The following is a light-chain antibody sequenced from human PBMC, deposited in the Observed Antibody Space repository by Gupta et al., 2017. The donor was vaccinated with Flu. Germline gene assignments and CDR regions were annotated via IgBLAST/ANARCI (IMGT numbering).Light chain of an antibody. CDR1: QSVSNN. CDR3: HQEHYWPNT. J-gene: IGKJ2*01. CDR2: GAS. V-gene: IGKV3-15*01. Sequence: EIVMTQSPATLSVSPGERVTLSCRASQSVSNNLAWYQQKPGQAPRLLIYGASTRASGIPGRFTGSGSETEFTLAISSLQPEDFAVYYCHQEHYWPNTFGQGTKMEIK.